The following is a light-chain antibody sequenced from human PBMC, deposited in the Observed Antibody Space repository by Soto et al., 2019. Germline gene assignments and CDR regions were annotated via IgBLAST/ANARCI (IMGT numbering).Light chain of an antibody. J-gene: IGKJ4*01. V-gene: IGKV3-11*01. Sequence: EIVLTQSPATLSLSPGERATLSCRASQSVSSYLAWYQQKPGQAPRLLIYDASNRATGIPARFSGSGSGTDFTLTISGLEPEAFAVYYCQQRSNWLLTFGGGTKVEIK. CDR3: QQRSNWLLT. CDR1: QSVSSY. CDR2: DAS.